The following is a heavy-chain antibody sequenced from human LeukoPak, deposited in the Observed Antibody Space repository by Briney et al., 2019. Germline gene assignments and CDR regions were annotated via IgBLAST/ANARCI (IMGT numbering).Heavy chain of an antibody. J-gene: IGHJ4*02. CDR3: ARGGLDWAVAGNFDY. V-gene: IGHV4-39*02. CDR2: VYYSGST. Sequence: SETLSLTCTVSGGSINSSSYYWGWIRQPPGKGLEWIGSVYYSGSTHYNPSLKSQVTISVDTSKNHFSLRLSSVTAADTAVYYCARGGLDWAVAGNFDYWGQGTLVTVSS. CDR1: GGSINSSSYY. D-gene: IGHD6-19*01.